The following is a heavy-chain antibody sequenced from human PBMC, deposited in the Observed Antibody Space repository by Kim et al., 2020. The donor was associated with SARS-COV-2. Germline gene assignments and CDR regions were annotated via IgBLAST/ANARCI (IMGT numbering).Heavy chain of an antibody. CDR2: IYYNENV. J-gene: IGHJ5*01. D-gene: IGHD3-16*01. Sequence: SETLSLTCTVSGGSVSSAGYYWSWIRQPPGTGLEWIAYIYYNENVNYNPSLRSRVTISVDTSKNQFSLKLSSVSAADTAMYYCVRAPVGVRFDSWGQGTLVTVSS. V-gene: IGHV4-61*08. CDR3: VRAPVGVRFDS. CDR1: GGSVSSAGYY.